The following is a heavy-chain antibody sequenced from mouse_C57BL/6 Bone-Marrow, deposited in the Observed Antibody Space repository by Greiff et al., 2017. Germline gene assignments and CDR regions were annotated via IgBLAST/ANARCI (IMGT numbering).Heavy chain of an antibody. V-gene: IGHV1-63*01. CDR1: GYTFTNYW. Sequence: VKLVESGAELVRPGTSVKMSCKASGYTFTNYWIGWAKQRPGHGLEWIGDIYPGGGYTNYNEKFKGKATLTADKSSSTAYMQFSSLTSEDSAIYYCARCSGYYFDYWGQGTTLTVSS. CDR3: ARCSGYYFDY. CDR2: IYPGGGYT. J-gene: IGHJ2*01. D-gene: IGHD3-2*02.